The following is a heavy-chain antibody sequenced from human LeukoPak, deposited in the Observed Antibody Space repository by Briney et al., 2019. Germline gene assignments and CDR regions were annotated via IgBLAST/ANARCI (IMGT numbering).Heavy chain of an antibody. J-gene: IGHJ5*02. CDR1: GGSFSGYY. CDR2: INHSGST. Sequence: KPSETLSLTCAVYGGSFSGYYWSWIRQPPGKGLEWIGEINHSGSTNYNPSLKSRVTISVDTSKNQFSLKLSSVTAADTAVYYCARDRPTTDYGGNSGGLGWFDPWGQGTLVTVSS. D-gene: IGHD4-23*01. CDR3: ARDRPTTDYGGNSGGLGWFDP. V-gene: IGHV4-34*01.